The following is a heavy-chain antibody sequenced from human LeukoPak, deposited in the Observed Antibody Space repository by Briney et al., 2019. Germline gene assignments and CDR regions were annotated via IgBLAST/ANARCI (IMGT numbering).Heavy chain of an antibody. D-gene: IGHD1-26*01. CDR3: ARSIVGATGGDWFDP. V-gene: IGHV5-51*01. CDR1: GYSFTSYW. J-gene: IGHJ5*02. Sequence: GESLKISRKGSGYSFTSYWIGWVRQMPGKGLEWMGIIYPGDSDTRYSPSFQGQVTISADKSISTAYLQWSSLKASDTAMYYCARSIVGATGGDWFDPWGQGTLVTVSS. CDR2: IYPGDSDT.